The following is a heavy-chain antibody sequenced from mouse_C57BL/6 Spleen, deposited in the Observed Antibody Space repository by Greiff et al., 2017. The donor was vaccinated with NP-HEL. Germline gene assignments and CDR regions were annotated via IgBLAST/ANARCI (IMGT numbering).Heavy chain of an antibody. CDR3: ARHYYYGTFDY. J-gene: IGHJ2*01. CDR2: ISGGGGNT. Sequence: EVKLMESGGGLVKPGGSLKLSCAASGFTFSSYTMSWVRQTPEKRLEWVATISGGGGNTYYPDSVKGRFTISRDNAKNTLYLQMSSLRSEDTALYYCARHYYYGTFDYWGQGTTLTVSS. CDR1: GFTFSSYT. V-gene: IGHV5-9*01. D-gene: IGHD1-1*01.